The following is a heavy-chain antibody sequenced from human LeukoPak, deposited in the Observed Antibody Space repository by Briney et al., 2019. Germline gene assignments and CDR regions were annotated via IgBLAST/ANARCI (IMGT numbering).Heavy chain of an antibody. J-gene: IGHJ4*02. Sequence: PSGGSLRLSCAASGFTFSTCGMSWVRQAPGKGLEWVSAISGSGSGTYYADSVKGRFTISRDNSKNTLYLQMNSLRAEDTAVYYCAKRIRGYNYGNFDYWGQGTLVTVSS. D-gene: IGHD5-18*01. CDR1: GFTFSTCG. CDR3: AKRIRGYNYGNFDY. V-gene: IGHV3-23*01. CDR2: ISGSGSGT.